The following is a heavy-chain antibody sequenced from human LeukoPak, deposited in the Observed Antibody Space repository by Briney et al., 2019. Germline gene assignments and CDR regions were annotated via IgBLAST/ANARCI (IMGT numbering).Heavy chain of an antibody. Sequence: ASVKVSCKASGYTFTGYYVHWVRQAPGQGLEWMGRINPNSGGTNYAQKFRGRVTMTRDTSISTAYMELSRLRSDDTAVYYCARGARPDGYNLRIDYWGQGTLVTVSS. J-gene: IGHJ4*02. CDR2: INPNSGGT. D-gene: IGHD5-24*01. V-gene: IGHV1-2*06. CDR3: ARGARPDGYNLRIDY. CDR1: GYTFTGYY.